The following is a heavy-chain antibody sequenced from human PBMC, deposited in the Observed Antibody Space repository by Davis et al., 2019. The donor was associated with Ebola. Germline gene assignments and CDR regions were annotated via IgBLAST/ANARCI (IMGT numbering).Heavy chain of an antibody. CDR3: ARDRGLIAAAGTKDY. CDR2: IIPIFGTA. V-gene: IGHV1-69*05. J-gene: IGHJ4*02. CDR1: GGTFSSYA. Sequence: AASVKVSCKASGGTFSSYAISWVRQAPGQGLEWMGRIIPIFGTANYAQKLQGRVTMTTDTSTSTAYMELRSLRSDDTAVYYCARDRGLIAAAGTKDYWGQGTLVTVSS. D-gene: IGHD6-13*01.